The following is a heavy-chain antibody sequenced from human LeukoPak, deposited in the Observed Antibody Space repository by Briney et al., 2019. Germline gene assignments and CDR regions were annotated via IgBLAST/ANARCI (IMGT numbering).Heavy chain of an antibody. CDR3: AREYSGSYL. J-gene: IGHJ4*02. D-gene: IGHD1-26*01. CDR1: GFTFSSYL. Sequence: PGGSLRLSCAASGFTFSSYLMHWVRQAPGKRLVWVSRIDSDGSSTSYADSVKGRFTISRDNAKNTLYLQMNSLRAEDTAVYYCAREYSGSYLWAQGTLVTVSS. CDR2: IDSDGSST. V-gene: IGHV3-74*01.